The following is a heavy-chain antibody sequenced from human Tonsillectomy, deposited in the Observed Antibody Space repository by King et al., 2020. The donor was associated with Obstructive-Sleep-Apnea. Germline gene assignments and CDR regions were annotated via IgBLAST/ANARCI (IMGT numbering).Heavy chain of an antibody. V-gene: IGHV3-74*01. Sequence: VQLVESGGGLVQPGGSLRLSFAAPGFTFSSYWMHWVRPAPGKGLVWVSRINSEGSSTSYADSVKGRVTISRDNAKNTLYLQMNSLRAEDTAVYYCARVSGLLGDYWGQGTLVTVSS. CDR3: ARVSGLLGDY. CDR1: GFTFSSYW. J-gene: IGHJ4*02. D-gene: IGHD2-8*02. CDR2: INSEGSST.